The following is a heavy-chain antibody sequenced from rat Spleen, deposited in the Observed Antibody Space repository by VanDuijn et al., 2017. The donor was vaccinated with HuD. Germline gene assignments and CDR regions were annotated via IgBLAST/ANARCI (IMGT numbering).Heavy chain of an antibody. D-gene: IGHD5-1*01. CDR2: ISNTGGTT. J-gene: IGHJ2*01. V-gene: IGHV5-31*01. Sequence: EVQLVESGGGLVQPGRSLKLSCSASGFTFNNFAMHWIRQAPGKGLEWVASISNTGGTTYYPDSMKGRFTISRDIARSTLYLQMNSLRSADTATYYCTRNWDYWGQGVMVTVSS. CDR3: TRNWDY. CDR1: GFTFNNFA.